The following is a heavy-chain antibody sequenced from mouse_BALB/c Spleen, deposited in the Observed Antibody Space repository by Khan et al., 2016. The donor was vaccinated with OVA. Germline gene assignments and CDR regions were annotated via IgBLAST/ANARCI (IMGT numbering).Heavy chain of an antibody. V-gene: IGHV3-2*02. CDR2: ISYSGST. D-gene: IGHD2-3*01. Sequence: EVQLQESGPGLVKPSQSLSLTCTVTGYSINSDYAWNWIRQFPGNKLEWMGYISYSGSTNYNPSLKSRISITRDTSKNQFFLQLNSVTTEDTATXYCARDGSRYNYAMDYWGQGTSVTVSA. CDR3: ARDGSRYNYAMDY. CDR1: GYSINSDYA. J-gene: IGHJ4*01.